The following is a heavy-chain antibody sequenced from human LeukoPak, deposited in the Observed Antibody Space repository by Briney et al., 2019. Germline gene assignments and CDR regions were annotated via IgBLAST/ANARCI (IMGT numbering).Heavy chain of an antibody. CDR3: ARVRRIPGWFGELTYVFDY. V-gene: IGHV4-34*01. CDR2: INHSGST. D-gene: IGHD3-10*01. CDR1: GGSISSYY. J-gene: IGHJ4*02. Sequence: PSETLSLTCTVSGGSISSYYWSWIRQPPGKGLEWIGEINHSGSTNYNPSLKSRVTISVDTSKNQFSLKLSSVTAADTAVYYCARVRRIPGWFGELTYVFDYWGQGTLVTVSS.